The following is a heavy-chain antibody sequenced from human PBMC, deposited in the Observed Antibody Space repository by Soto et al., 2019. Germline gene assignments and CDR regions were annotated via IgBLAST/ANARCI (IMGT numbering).Heavy chain of an antibody. CDR1: GYSFTIYW. V-gene: IGHV5-51*01. D-gene: IGHD3-16*02. Sequence: HGESLKISCNGSGYSFTIYWIGLVLQMPGKGLEWMGIIYPGDSDTRYSPSFQGQVTISADKSISTAYLQWSSLKASDTAMYYCARSFKGSPTGPIDYWGQGTLVTVSS. J-gene: IGHJ4*02. CDR3: ARSFKGSPTGPIDY. CDR2: IYPGDSDT.